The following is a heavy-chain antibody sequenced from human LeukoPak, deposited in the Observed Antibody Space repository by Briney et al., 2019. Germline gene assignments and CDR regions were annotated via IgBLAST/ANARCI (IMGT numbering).Heavy chain of an antibody. J-gene: IGHJ4*02. CDR2: IIPSFVTV. D-gene: IGHD5-18*01. V-gene: IGHV1-69*01. CDR1: GTTFRSYA. Sequence: SVKVSCKASGTTFRSYAINWVRQAPGQGLEWMGAIIPSFVTVKYAQKFQGRVTMTADESTSTAYMDLNYPRSDDTAVYFCARATSANEYSYGFHFDYWGQGTLATVSS. CDR3: ARATSANEYSYGFHFDY.